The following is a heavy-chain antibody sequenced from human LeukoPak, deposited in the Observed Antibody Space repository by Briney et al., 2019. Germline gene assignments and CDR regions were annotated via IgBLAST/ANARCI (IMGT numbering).Heavy chain of an antibody. J-gene: IGHJ6*02. Sequence: PGGSLRLSCAASGFTFSSYWMSWVRQAPGKGLEWVANIKQDGSEKYYVDSVKGRFTIPRDNAKNSLYLQMNSLRAEDTAVYYCARDTPDPRAYYYYGMDVWGQGTTVTVSS. D-gene: IGHD1-14*01. CDR3: ARDTPDPRAYYYYGMDV. V-gene: IGHV3-7*01. CDR2: IKQDGSEK. CDR1: GFTFSSYW.